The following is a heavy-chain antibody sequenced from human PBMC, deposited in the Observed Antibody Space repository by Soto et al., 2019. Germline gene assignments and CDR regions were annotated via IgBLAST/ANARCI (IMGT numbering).Heavy chain of an antibody. CDR1: GGTFSSYA. Sequence: SVKVSCKASGGTFSSYAISWVRQAPGQGLEWMGGIIPIFGTTNYAQKFQGRVTITADKSTSTAYMELSSLRSEDTAVYYCAREGSGYSLGWFDPWGQGTLVTVS. J-gene: IGHJ5*02. CDR2: IIPIFGTT. CDR3: AREGSGYSLGWFDP. V-gene: IGHV1-69*06. D-gene: IGHD3-22*01.